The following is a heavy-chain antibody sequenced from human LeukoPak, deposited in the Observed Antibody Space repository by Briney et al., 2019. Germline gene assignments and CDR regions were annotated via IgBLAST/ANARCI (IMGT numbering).Heavy chain of an antibody. J-gene: IGHJ3*02. Sequence: PGGSLRLSCAASGFTFSRYWMYWVRQAPGKGLVWVSRTNGDGSSTTYADSVKGRFSISRDNAKNTLYLQMNSLRAEDTAVYYCAKDLNSGPRDIWGQGTMVTVSS. CDR2: TNGDGSST. CDR3: AKDLNSGPRDI. D-gene: IGHD1-26*01. V-gene: IGHV3-74*01. CDR1: GFTFSRYW.